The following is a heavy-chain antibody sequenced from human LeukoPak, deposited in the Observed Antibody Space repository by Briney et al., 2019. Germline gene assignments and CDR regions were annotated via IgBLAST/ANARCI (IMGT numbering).Heavy chain of an antibody. J-gene: IGHJ4*02. CDR2: IKEDGSEK. Sequence: PGGSLRLSCRASQYSCSTYGMSWLRQAPGKGLEWVANIKEDGSEKYYVDSVEGRFTISRDNAKNSLFLQVNSLRAEDTAVYYGARMTGGLWDYWGQGTLVTVSS. CDR1: QYSCSTYG. CDR3: ARMTGGLWDY. D-gene: IGHD2-15*01. V-gene: IGHV3-7*05.